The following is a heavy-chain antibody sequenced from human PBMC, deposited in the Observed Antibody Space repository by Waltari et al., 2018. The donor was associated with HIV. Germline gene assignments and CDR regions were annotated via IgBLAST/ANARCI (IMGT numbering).Heavy chain of an antibody. CDR3: AKEYYYDSSWGYFDY. D-gene: IGHD3-22*01. V-gene: IGHV3-23*01. Sequence: EVQLLEYGGGLVKPGGYMRLSCAASGFTFRSYAMRWVRQDPGKGVEWVSAMSGSGGSTLYADSVKGRFTIVRENSKNTLYRQMNSLRADDTVVYYCAKEYYYDSSWGYFDYWGQGTLVTVSS. J-gene: IGHJ4*02. CDR2: MSGSGGST. CDR1: GFTFRSYA.